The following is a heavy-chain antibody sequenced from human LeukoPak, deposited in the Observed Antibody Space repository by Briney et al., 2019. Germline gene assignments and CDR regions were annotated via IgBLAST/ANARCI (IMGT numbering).Heavy chain of an antibody. Sequence: PSETLSLTCTVSGGFISSSSFYWGWIRQPPGKGLEWIGSIHYTGSTYYNPSLKSRVTISVDTSKNQFSLKLSSVTAADTAVYYCARPNYYDSLDAFDIWGQGTMVTVSS. CDR2: IHYTGST. CDR3: ARPNYYDSLDAFDI. D-gene: IGHD3-22*01. J-gene: IGHJ3*02. V-gene: IGHV4-39*01. CDR1: GGFISSSSFY.